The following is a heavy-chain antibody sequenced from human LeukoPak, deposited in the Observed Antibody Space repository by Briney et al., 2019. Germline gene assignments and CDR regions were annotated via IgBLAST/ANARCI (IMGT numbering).Heavy chain of an antibody. CDR2: ISGSGGT. Sequence: GGSLRLSCAASGFTFSSYAMSWVRQAPGKGLEWVSAISGSGGTYYADSVKGRFTISRDNSKNTLYLQMNSLRAEDTAVYYCAKDPKPVNYDFWSGYPHGMDVWGQGTTVTVSS. J-gene: IGHJ6*02. D-gene: IGHD3-3*01. V-gene: IGHV3-23*01. CDR3: AKDPKPVNYDFWSGYPHGMDV. CDR1: GFTFSSYA.